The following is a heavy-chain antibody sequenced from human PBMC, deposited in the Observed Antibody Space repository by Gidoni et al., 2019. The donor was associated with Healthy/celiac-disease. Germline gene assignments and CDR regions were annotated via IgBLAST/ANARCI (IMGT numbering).Heavy chain of an antibody. V-gene: IGHV3-23*01. D-gene: IGHD2-15*01. Sequence: EVQLLESGGGLVQPGGSLRLSCAASGFTFSSYAMSWVRQAPGKGLEWVSAISGSGGSTYYADSVKGRFTISRDNSKNTLYLQMNSLRAEDTAVYYCARSENYHIVVVVAATWSYYYGMDVWGQGTTVTVSS. CDR1: GFTFSSYA. CDR2: ISGSGGST. CDR3: ARSENYHIVVVVAATWSYYYGMDV. J-gene: IGHJ6*02.